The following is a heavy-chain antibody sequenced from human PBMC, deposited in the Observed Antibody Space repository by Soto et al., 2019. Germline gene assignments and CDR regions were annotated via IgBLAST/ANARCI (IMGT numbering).Heavy chain of an antibody. D-gene: IGHD2-15*01. CDR2: ISGGSDYI. CDR3: VRGGNKFGNWFDH. V-gene: IGHV3-21*01. CDR1: GVTFDSYS. Sequence: GGSLRLSCAASGVTFDSYSMNWIRQAPGKGLEWVSSISGGSDYIYYADSVRGRFTISRDNSQKSLYLQMNSLRDEDTAINYCVRGGNKFGNWFDHWGQGTLATVSS. J-gene: IGHJ5*02.